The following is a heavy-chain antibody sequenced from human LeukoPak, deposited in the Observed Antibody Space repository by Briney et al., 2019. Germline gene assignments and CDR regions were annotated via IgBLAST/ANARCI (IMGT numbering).Heavy chain of an antibody. V-gene: IGHV4-39*07. CDR2: IYYSGST. Sequence: SETLSLTCTVSGGSISSSSYYWGWIRQPPGKGLEWIGSIYYSGSTYYNPSLKSRVTISVDTSKNQFSLKLSSVTAADTAVYYCARDSYDSSGDGAFDIWGQGTMVTVSS. CDR1: GGSISSSSYY. CDR3: ARDSYDSSGDGAFDI. D-gene: IGHD3-22*01. J-gene: IGHJ3*02.